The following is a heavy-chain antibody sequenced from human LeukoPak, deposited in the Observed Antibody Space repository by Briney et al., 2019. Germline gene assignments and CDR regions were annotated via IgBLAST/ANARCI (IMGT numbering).Heavy chain of an antibody. CDR3: ARRSEFCSSTSCYEFDY. V-gene: IGHV1-69*06. J-gene: IGHJ4*02. CDR2: IIPIFGTP. D-gene: IGHD2-2*01. CDR1: GGTFNNYV. Sequence: SVKVSCKASGGTFNNYVISWVRQASGQGLEWMGGIIPIFGTPNYAQKFQGRVTITADKSTTTAHMELSSLRSDDTAVYYCARRSEFCSSTSCYEFDYWGQGTLVTVSS.